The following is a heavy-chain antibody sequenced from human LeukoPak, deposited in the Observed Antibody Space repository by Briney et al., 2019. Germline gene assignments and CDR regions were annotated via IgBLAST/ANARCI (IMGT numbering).Heavy chain of an antibody. V-gene: IGHV3-9*01. J-gene: IGHJ4*02. D-gene: IGHD1/OR15-1a*01. CDR2: ISWNSGSI. CDR1: GFTFDDYA. CDR3: ARETGGNWNRIDY. Sequence: GGSLRLSCAASGFTFDDYAMHWVRQAPGKGLEWVSGISWNSGSIGYADSVKGRFTISRDNSKNTLYLQMNSLRAEDTAVYYCARETGGNWNRIDYWGQGTLVTVSS.